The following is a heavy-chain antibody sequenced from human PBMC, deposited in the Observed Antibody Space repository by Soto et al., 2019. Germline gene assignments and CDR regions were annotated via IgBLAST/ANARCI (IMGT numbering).Heavy chain of an antibody. V-gene: IGHV1-69*06. CDR1: GGTFSSYA. CDR3: ARDKGIAAACYAFDM. D-gene: IGHD6-13*01. Sequence: GASVKVSCKASGGTFSSYAISWVRQAPGQGLEWMGGIIPIVGTANYAQKFQGRVTITADKSTSTAYMELSSLRSEDTAVYYCARDKGIAAACYAFDMCGQGTMVTV. CDR2: IIPIVGTA. J-gene: IGHJ3*02.